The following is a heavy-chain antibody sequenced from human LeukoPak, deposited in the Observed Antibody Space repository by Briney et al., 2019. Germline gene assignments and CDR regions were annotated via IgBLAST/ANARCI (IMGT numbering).Heavy chain of an antibody. CDR1: GGSISSYY. CDR3: ARGSGLGSGYEPDFDY. D-gene: IGHD5-12*01. J-gene: IGHJ4*02. CDR2: IYYSGST. Sequence: SETLSLTCTVSGGSISSYYWSWIRQPPGKGLEWIGYIYYSGSTNYNPSLKSRVTISVDTSKNQFSLKLSSVTAADTAVYYCARGSGLGSGYEPDFDYWGQGTLVTVSS. V-gene: IGHV4-59*01.